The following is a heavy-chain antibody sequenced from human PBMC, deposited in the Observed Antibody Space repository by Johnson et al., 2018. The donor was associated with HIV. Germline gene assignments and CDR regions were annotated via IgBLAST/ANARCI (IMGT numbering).Heavy chain of an antibody. CDR1: GFTFSSYG. D-gene: IGHD6-6*01. CDR2: IRYDGSNK. CDR3: ARESLLITPRRDDAFDI. J-gene: IGHJ3*02. V-gene: IGHV3-30*02. Sequence: QVQLVESGGGVVQPGGSLRLSCAASGFTFSSYGMHWVRQAPGKGLEWVAFIRYDGSNKYYVDSVKGRFTISRDNAKNSLYLQMNSLTAEDTALYYCARESLLITPRRDDAFDIWGQGTEVTVSS.